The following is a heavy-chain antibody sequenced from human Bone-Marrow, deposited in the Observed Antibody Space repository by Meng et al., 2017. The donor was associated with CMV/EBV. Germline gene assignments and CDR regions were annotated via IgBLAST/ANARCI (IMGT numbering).Heavy chain of an antibody. V-gene: IGHV3-23*01. J-gene: IGHJ4*02. CDR3: AKDLHRGEWLVKSYYFGY. D-gene: IGHD6-19*01. CDR2: ISGSGGST. Sequence: GGSLRLSCAASGFTFSSYAMSWVRQAPGKGLEWVSAISGSGGSTYYADSVKGRFTISRDNSKNTLYLQMNSLRAEDTAVYYCAKDLHRGEWLVKSYYFGYWGQGTLVTVSS. CDR1: GFTFSSYA.